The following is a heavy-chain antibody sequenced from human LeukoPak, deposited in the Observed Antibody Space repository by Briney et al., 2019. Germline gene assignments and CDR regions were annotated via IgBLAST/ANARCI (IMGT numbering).Heavy chain of an antibody. CDR3: ARGLGSGSYYHY. J-gene: IGHJ4*02. V-gene: IGHV4-34*01. Sequence: SETLSLTCAVYGGSFSGYYWSWIRQPPGKGLEWIGEINHSGSTNYNPSLKSRVTISVDTSKNQFSLKLSSVTAADTAVYYCARGLGSGSYYHYWGQGTLVTVSS. CDR2: INHSGST. CDR1: GGSFSGYY. D-gene: IGHD3-10*01.